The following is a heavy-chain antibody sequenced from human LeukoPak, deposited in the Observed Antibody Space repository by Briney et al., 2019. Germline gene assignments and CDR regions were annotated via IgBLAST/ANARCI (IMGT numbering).Heavy chain of an antibody. D-gene: IGHD1-20*01. CDR3: AHSDLTGALRY. CDR2: IYWDDDK. V-gene: IGHV2-5*02. Sequence: WVRQAPGKGLEWLALIYWDDDKRYSPSLKSRLTITKDTSKNQVVLTMTNMDPVDTATYYCAHSDLTGALRYWGQGTLVTVSS. J-gene: IGHJ4*02.